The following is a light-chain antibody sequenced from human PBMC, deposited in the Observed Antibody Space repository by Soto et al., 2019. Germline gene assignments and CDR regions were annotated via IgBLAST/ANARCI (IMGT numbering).Light chain of an antibody. J-gene: IGKJ1*01. V-gene: IGKV1-5*01. CDR1: QSISSW. CDR2: DVS. CDR3: QQYDSFSVT. Sequence: DIQMTQNTSTLSASVGDRVTITCPASQSISSWLAWYQQKPGKAPKLLIYDVSALKRGVPPRFSGSGSGTEFTLTISSLQPDDFATYYCQQYDSFSVTFGQGTKVDIK.